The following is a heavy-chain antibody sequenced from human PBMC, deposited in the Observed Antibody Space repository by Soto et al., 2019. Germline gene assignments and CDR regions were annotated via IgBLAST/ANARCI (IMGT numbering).Heavy chain of an antibody. CDR3: SRVEQYSGRIFDF. Sequence: SQTLSLTCAITGDSVSSKSAGWSWVRQSPSRGLEWLGRTYYRSKWYYEYAGSVRGRITINPDTSKNQYSLQLNSVTPEDTAVYFCSRVEQYSGRIFDFWGQGPMVTVSS. CDR1: GDSVSSKSAG. CDR2: TYYRSKWYY. J-gene: IGHJ4*01. V-gene: IGHV6-1*01. D-gene: IGHD1-26*01.